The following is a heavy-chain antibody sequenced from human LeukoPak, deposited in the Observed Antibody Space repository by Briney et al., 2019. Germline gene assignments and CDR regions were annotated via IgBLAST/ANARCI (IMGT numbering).Heavy chain of an antibody. J-gene: IGHJ3*02. D-gene: IGHD4/OR15-4a*01. Sequence: GGSLRLSCAVSGFTSSNAWMSWVRQAPGKGLEWDGRIKSRTDGSTRDYAAPVKGSLTISRDDSKNTLYLQMHSLKTEYTAVYYCTTFDYAAFLIWGQGKTVPVPS. CDR2: IKSRTDGSTR. CDR3: TTFDYAAFLI. V-gene: IGHV3-15*01. CDR1: GFTSSNAW.